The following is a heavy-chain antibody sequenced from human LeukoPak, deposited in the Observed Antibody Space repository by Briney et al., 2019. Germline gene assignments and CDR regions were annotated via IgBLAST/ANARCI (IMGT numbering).Heavy chain of an antibody. Sequence: ASVKVSCKASGYTFTGYYMHWVRQAPGQGLEWMGRINPNSGGTNYAQKFQGRVTMTRDTSISTAHMELSRLRSDDTAVYYCARDLDSSSWTDYWGQGTLVTVSS. CDR3: ARDLDSSSWTDY. D-gene: IGHD6-13*01. V-gene: IGHV1-2*06. CDR2: INPNSGGT. J-gene: IGHJ4*02. CDR1: GYTFTGYY.